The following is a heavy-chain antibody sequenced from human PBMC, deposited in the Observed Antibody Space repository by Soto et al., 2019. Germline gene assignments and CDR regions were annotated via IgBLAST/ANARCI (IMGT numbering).Heavy chain of an antibody. J-gene: IGHJ3*02. Sequence: ASVKVSCKASGYTFTSYGISWVRQAPGQGLEWMGWISAYNGNTNYAQKLQGRVTMTTDTSTSTAYMELRSLRSDDTAVYYCARDRTGDRPGYDAFDIWGQGTMVTVSS. CDR2: ISAYNGNT. D-gene: IGHD7-27*01. CDR1: GYTFTSYG. V-gene: IGHV1-18*01. CDR3: ARDRTGDRPGYDAFDI.